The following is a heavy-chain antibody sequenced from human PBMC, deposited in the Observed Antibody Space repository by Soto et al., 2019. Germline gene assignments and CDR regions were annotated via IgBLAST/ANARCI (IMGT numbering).Heavy chain of an antibody. CDR3: AKESDCSRTICPTGSSGGS. CDR1: GFTFSSYG. V-gene: IGHV3-30*18. D-gene: IGHD2-2*01. Sequence: QVQLVESGGGVVQPGRSLRLSCAASGFTFSSYGMHWVRQAPGKRLEWVAVISNDGNNKYYADSVKGRFTTSRDNSKNTLYLQMNSLRGDDTAVYYCAKESDCSRTICPTGSSGGSWGQGTLVTVSS. CDR2: ISNDGNNK. J-gene: IGHJ5*02.